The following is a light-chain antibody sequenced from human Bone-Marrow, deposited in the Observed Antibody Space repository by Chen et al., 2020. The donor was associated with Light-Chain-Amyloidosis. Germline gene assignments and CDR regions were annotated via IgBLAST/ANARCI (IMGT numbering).Light chain of an antibody. J-gene: IGLJ1*01. V-gene: IGLV2-14*01. CDR2: EVT. Sequence: QSSLTHPAAWSGPPGQSITISCTGTSSDVGGDNHVSSYQQHPDKAPKLMIYEVTNRPSWVPDRFSGSKSDNTASLTISGLQTEDEADYFCSSYTITNTLVFGSGTRVTVL. CDR3: SSYTITNTLV. CDR1: SSDVGGDNH.